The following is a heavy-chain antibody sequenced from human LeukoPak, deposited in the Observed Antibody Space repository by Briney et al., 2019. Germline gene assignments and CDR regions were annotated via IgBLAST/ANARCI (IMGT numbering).Heavy chain of an antibody. D-gene: IGHD1-26*01. V-gene: IGHV4-38-2*01. CDR1: GYSISSGYD. CDR2: LYQIGST. Sequence: SETLSLTCAVSGYSISSGYDWGWIRQPPGKGREGIGSLYQIGSTYYNPSLKSRVTISVDTYKNQFSLKLSSVTAADTAVYYCARQGGSYSGNYWGQGTLVTVSS. CDR3: ARQGGSYSGNY. J-gene: IGHJ4*02.